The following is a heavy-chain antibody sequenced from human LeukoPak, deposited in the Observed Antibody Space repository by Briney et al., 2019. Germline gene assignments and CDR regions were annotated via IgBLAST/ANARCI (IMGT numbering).Heavy chain of an antibody. CDR3: TTDGVGVEGATYDN. CDR2: IKAKAHGGTI. Sequence: GGSLRLSCAASGFTFSHAWMNWVRQAPGKGLEWVGRIKAKAHGGTIEYAAPVKGRFTISRDDSKNTLYLQMNSLKTEDTAVYYCTTDGVGVEGATYDNWGQGTLVTVSS. J-gene: IGHJ4*02. V-gene: IGHV3-15*01. D-gene: IGHD1-26*01. CDR1: GFTFSHAW.